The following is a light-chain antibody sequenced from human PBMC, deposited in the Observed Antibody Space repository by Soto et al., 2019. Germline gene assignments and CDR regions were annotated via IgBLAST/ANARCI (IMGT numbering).Light chain of an antibody. J-gene: IGLJ1*01. CDR1: SSDVGGYNY. CDR3: SSYTTSNTRQIV. CDR2: DVT. V-gene: IGLV2-14*03. Sequence: QSALPQPASVSGSPGQSITISCTGTSSDVGGYNYVSWYQHHPGKAPKLIIYDVTNRPSGVSNPFSGSKSGNTASRTISGLQPEDEADYYCSSYTTSNTRQIVFGTGTKVTVL.